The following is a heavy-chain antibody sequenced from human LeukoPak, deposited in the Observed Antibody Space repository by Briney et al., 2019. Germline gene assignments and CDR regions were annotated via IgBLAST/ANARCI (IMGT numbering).Heavy chain of an antibody. Sequence: ASVKVSCKASGYTFTSYGISWVRQAPGQGLEWMGWINPNSGGTNYAQKFQGRVTMTRDASISTAYMELSRLRSDDTAVYYCARDYYDSSGSVDYWGQGTLVTVSS. J-gene: IGHJ4*02. CDR1: GYTFTSYG. CDR3: ARDYYDSSGSVDY. CDR2: INPNSGGT. D-gene: IGHD3-22*01. V-gene: IGHV1-2*02.